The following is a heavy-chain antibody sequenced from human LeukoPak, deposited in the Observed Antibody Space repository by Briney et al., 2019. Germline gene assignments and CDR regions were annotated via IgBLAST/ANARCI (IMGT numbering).Heavy chain of an antibody. CDR3: AKDMGTVTDNFDS. CDR2: IQPDGGEK. J-gene: IGHJ4*02. D-gene: IGHD2-21*02. V-gene: IGHV3-7*01. CDR1: GFTLSSYA. Sequence: GGSLRLSCAASGFTLSSYAMSWVRQAPGKELEWVANIQPDGGEKYYVESVKGRFTISRDSAKNSLYLHMSSLRAEDTAVYYCAKDMGTVTDNFDSWGQGTLVTVSS.